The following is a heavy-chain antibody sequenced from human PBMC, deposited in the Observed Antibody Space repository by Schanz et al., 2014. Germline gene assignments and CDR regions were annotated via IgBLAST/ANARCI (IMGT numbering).Heavy chain of an antibody. CDR3: ARDPWVGEKDAFDF. CDR1: GFAFSSYG. CDR2: IYYSGTT. J-gene: IGHJ3*01. Sequence: VQLLESGGGLVQPGGSLRLSCLASGFAFSSYGMNWLRQAPGKGLEWIGSIYYSGTTNYSPSLNSRVTISLDMSKKSFSLNLSSVTTADAAVYYCARDPWVGEKDAFDFWGQGTMAIVSS. V-gene: IGHV4-59*01. D-gene: IGHD3-10*01.